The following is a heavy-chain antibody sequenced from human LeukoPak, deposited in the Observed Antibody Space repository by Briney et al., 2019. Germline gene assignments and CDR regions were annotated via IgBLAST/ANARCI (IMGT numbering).Heavy chain of an antibody. D-gene: IGHD3-16*01. J-gene: IGHJ6*03. V-gene: IGHV1-69*13. CDR1: GGTFSSYA. Sequence: SVKISCKASGGTFSSYAISWVRQAPGQGLEWMGGIIPIFGTANYAQKFQGRVTITADESTSTAYMELSSLRSEDTAVYYCASSGSSIMFGVVGTSYYYMDGWGKGTTVTVSS. CDR2: IIPIFGTA. CDR3: ASSGSSIMFGVVGTSYYYMDG.